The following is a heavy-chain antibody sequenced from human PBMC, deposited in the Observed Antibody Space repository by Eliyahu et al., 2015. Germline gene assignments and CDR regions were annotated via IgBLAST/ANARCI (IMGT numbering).Heavy chain of an antibody. V-gene: IGHV3-21*01. CDR2: ISSSSTYV. CDR1: GFTXXSYW. CDR3: ARAGAPDCSSTSCHFDY. D-gene: IGHD2-2*01. Sequence: EVQLVESGGGLVQPGGSLXLSCXASGFTXXSYWMSWVRQAAGKGLEWVSSISSSSTYVYYADSVKGRFTISRDSAKSSLYLQMNSLRAEDTAVYYCARAGAPDCSSTSCHFDYWGQGTLVTVSS. J-gene: IGHJ4*02.